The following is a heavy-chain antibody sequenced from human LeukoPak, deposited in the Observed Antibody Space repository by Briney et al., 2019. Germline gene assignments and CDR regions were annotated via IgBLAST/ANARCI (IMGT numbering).Heavy chain of an antibody. D-gene: IGHD2-2*01. CDR3: ARGDCSSTSCPKLHYYYYGMDV. Sequence: GGSLRLSCAASGFTFSSYWMHWVRQAPGKGLVWVSRINSDGSSISYADSVKGRLTISRDNAKNTLYLQMNSLRAEDTAVYYCARGDCSSTSCPKLHYYYYGMDVWGQGSTVTVSS. CDR1: GFTFSSYW. V-gene: IGHV3-74*01. CDR2: INSDGSSI. J-gene: IGHJ6*02.